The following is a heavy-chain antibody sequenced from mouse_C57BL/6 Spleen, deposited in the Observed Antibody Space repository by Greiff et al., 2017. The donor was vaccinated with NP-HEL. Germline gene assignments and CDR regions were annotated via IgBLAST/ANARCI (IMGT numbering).Heavy chain of an antibody. J-gene: IGHJ2*01. Sequence: QVHVKQPGAELVMPGASVKLSCKASGYTFTSYWMHWVKQRPGQGLEWIGEIDPSDSYTNYNQKFKGKSTLTVDKSSSTAYMQLSSLTSEDSAVYYCARKNWDGGFDCWGQGTTLTVSS. V-gene: IGHV1-69*01. CDR1: GYTFTSYW. CDR3: ARKNWDGGFDC. CDR2: IDPSDSYT. D-gene: IGHD4-1*01.